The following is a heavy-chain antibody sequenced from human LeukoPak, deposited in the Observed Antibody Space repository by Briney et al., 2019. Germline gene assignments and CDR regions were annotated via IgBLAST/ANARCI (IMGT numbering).Heavy chain of an antibody. CDR1: GFTFSNHW. Sequence: PGGCLRLSCAASGFTFSNHWMHWVRQAPGKGLVWVSRTKSDGSSTTYADSVKGRFTISRDNAKNTLYLQMSSLRPEDTAVYYCAREWSGFGELPDYWGQGTLVTVSS. D-gene: IGHD3-10*01. CDR3: AREWSGFGELPDY. J-gene: IGHJ4*02. CDR2: TKSDGSST. V-gene: IGHV3-74*01.